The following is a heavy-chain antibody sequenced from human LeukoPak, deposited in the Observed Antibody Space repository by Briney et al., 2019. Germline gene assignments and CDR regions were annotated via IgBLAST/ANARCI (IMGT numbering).Heavy chain of an antibody. Sequence: RPGGSLRLSCAASGFTFSSYEMNWVRQAPGKGLEWVSYISSSGSTIYYADSVKGRFTISRDNAKNSLYLQMNSLRAEDTAVYYCVRRSGYDNYYYYYYMDVWGKGTTVTVSS. CDR2: ISSSGSTI. V-gene: IGHV3-48*03. J-gene: IGHJ6*03. D-gene: IGHD5-12*01. CDR1: GFTFSSYE. CDR3: VRRSGYDNYYYYYYMDV.